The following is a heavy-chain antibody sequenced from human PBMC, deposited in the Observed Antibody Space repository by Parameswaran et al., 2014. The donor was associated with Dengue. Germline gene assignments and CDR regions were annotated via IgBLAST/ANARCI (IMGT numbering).Heavy chain of an antibody. CDR2: IYYSGST. Sequence: RWIRQPPGKGLEWIGYIYYSGSTYYNPSLKSRVTISVDTSKNQFSLKLSSVTAADTAVYYCAGVNYGDYPINFDYWGQGTLVTVSS. D-gene: IGHD4-17*01. V-gene: IGHV4-31*02. CDR3: AGVNYGDYPINFDY. J-gene: IGHJ4*02.